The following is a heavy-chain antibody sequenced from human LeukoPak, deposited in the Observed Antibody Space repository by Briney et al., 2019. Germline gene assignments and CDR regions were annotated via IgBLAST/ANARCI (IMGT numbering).Heavy chain of an antibody. CDR1: GYSISSGYY. CDR2: IYHSGST. V-gene: IGHV4-38-2*02. CDR3: ARDGYDFWSGSGNYYMDV. J-gene: IGHJ6*03. D-gene: IGHD3-3*01. Sequence: PSETLSLTCTVSGYSISSGYYWDWIRQPPGKGLEWIGSIYHSGSTNYNPSLKSRVTISVDTSKNQFSLKLSSVTAADTAVYYCARDGYDFWSGSGNYYMDVWGKGTTVTVSS.